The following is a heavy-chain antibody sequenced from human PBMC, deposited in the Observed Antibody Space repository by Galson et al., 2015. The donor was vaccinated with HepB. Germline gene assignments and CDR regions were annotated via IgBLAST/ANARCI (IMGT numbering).Heavy chain of an antibody. CDR3: ARSRGTSCYYYYYGMDV. V-gene: IGHV2-70*01. CDR1: GFSLSTSGMC. D-gene: IGHD2-2*01. Sequence: PALVKPTQTLTLTCTFSGFSLSTSGMCVSWIRQPPGKALEWLALIDWDDDKYYSTSLKTRLTISKDTSKNQVVLTMTNMDPVDTATYYCARSRGTSCYYYYYGMDVWGQGTTVTVSS. J-gene: IGHJ6*02. CDR2: IDWDDDK.